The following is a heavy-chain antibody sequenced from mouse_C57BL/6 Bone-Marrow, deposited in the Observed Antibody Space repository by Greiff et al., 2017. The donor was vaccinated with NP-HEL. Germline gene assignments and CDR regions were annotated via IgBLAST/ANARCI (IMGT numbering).Heavy chain of an antibody. J-gene: IGHJ4*01. D-gene: IGHD1-1*01. CDR2: IYPGSGNT. V-gene: IGHV1-76*01. CDR1: GYTFTDYY. CDR3: ARENYYGSSYPYYAMDY. Sequence: VQLQQSGAELVRPGASVKLSCKASGYTFTDYYINWVKQRPGQGLGWIARIYPGSGNTYYNEKFKGKATLTAEKSSSTAYMQLSSLTSEDSAVYFCARENYYGSSYPYYAMDYWGQGTSVTVSS.